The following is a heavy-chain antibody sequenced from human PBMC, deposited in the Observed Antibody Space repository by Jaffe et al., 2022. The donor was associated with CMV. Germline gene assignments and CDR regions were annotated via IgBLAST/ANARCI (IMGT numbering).Heavy chain of an antibody. J-gene: IGHJ5*02. Sequence: QVQLQESGPGLVKPSQTLSLTCTVSGGSITSGSNFWSWIRQHPAKGLEWIGYIHYSGSTYYNPSLKSRVAISIDASENQFSLKLNSVTAADTAVYYCARDPDIVERGWFDPWGQGTRVTVSS. CDR1: GGSITSGSNF. D-gene: IGHD2-15*01. V-gene: IGHV4-31*03. CDR3: ARDPDIVERGWFDP. CDR2: IHYSGST.